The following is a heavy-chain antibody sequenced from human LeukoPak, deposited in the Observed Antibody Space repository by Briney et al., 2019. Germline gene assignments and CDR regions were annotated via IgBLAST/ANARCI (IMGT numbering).Heavy chain of an antibody. CDR2: IYYSGST. V-gene: IGHV4-39*01. D-gene: IGHD1-1*01. CDR3: ARLGPTRYYYYYYYMDV. CDR1: GGSISSSSHS. J-gene: IGHJ6*03. Sequence: SETLSLTCTVSGGSISSSSHSWGWIRQPPGKGLEWIGSIYYSGSTYYNPSLKSRVTISVDTSKNQFSLKLSSVTAADTAVYYCARLGPTRYYYYYYYMDVWGKGTTVTVSS.